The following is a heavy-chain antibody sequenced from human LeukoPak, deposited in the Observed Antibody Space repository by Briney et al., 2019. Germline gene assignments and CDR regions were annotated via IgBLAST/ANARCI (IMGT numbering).Heavy chain of an antibody. Sequence: ASVKDSCQVSRYTLTELSMHWVRQPPGKGLEWMGGFDPEDGETIYAQKFQGRVTMTEDTSTDTAYMELSSLRSEDTAVYYCATWHGDSFDYWGQGTLVTVSS. J-gene: IGHJ4*02. D-gene: IGHD3-10*01. CDR3: ATWHGDSFDY. V-gene: IGHV1-24*01. CDR2: FDPEDGET. CDR1: RYTLTELS.